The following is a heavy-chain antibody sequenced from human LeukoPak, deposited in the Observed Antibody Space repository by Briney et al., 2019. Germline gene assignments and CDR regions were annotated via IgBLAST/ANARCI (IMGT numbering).Heavy chain of an antibody. CDR3: ATYRQVLLPFES. Sequence: GGSLRLSCAASGFTVSSNYMSWVRQAPGKGLEWVSVIYSGGSTYYADSVKGRFTISRDNSKNTLYLQMNSLRAEDTAIYYCATYRQVLLPFESWGQGTLVTVSS. V-gene: IGHV3-66*01. CDR1: GFTVSSNY. J-gene: IGHJ4*02. CDR2: IYSGGST. D-gene: IGHD2-8*02.